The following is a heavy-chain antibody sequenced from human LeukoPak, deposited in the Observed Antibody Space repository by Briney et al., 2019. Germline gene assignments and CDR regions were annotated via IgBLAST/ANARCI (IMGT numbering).Heavy chain of an antibody. CDR1: GFTFSSYA. J-gene: IGHJ4*02. CDR2: ISGTGVNT. V-gene: IGHV3-23*01. Sequence: GGSLRLSCAASGFTFSSYAMSWVRQAPGKGLEWVSSISGTGVNTHCADSARGRFTISRDYSKNTLYLRMSSLRAEDTAVYYCAKSSVRGVDSFDYWGQGTLVTVSS. CDR3: AKSSVRGVDSFDY. D-gene: IGHD3-10*01.